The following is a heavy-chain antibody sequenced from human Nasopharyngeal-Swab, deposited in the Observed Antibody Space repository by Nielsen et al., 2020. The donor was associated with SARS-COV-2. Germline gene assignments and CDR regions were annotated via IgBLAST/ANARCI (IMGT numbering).Heavy chain of an antibody. J-gene: IGHJ4*02. CDR2: ISGSGGST. D-gene: IGHD4-11*01. Sequence: GESLKIPCAASGFTFSSYAMSWVRQAPGKGLEWVSAISGSGGSTYYADSVKGRFTISRDNSKNTLYLQMNSLRAEDTAVYYCAKDDRMTTVTSFDYWGQGTLVTVSS. CDR3: AKDDRMTTVTSFDY. CDR1: GFTFSSYA. V-gene: IGHV3-23*01.